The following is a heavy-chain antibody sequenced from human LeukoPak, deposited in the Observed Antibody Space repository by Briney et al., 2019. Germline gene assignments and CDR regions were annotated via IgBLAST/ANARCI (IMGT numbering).Heavy chain of an antibody. CDR2: IVVGSGNT. J-gene: IGHJ6*03. CDR3: AAEGSIGVGARYYYYYMDV. V-gene: IGHV1-58*02. CDR1: GFTFTSSA. D-gene: IGHD1-26*01. Sequence: SVKVSCKASGFTFTSSAMQWVRQARGQRLECIGCIVVGSGNTNYAQKFQERVTITRDMSTSTAYMELSSLRSEDTAVYYCAAEGSIGVGARYYYYYMDVWGKGTAVTVSS.